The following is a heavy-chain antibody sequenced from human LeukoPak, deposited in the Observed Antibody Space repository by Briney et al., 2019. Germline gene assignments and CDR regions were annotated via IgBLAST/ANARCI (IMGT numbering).Heavy chain of an antibody. J-gene: IGHJ4*02. CDR1: GFTFSSYG. CDR3: AKETGYYGSGSYYIN. Sequence: GGSLRLSCAASGFTFSSYGMSWVRQAPGKGLEWVSAISGSGGGTYYADSVKGRFTISRDNSKNTLYLQMNSLRAEDTAVYYCAKETGYYGSGSYYINWGQGTLVTVSS. V-gene: IGHV3-23*01. D-gene: IGHD3-10*01. CDR2: ISGSGGGT.